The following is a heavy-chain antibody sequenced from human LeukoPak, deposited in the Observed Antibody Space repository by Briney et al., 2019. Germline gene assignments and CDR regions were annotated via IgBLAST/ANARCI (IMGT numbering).Heavy chain of an antibody. CDR2: ISCDGSDK. J-gene: IGHJ4*02. CDR1: GFTFSTYA. V-gene: IGHV3-30*01. CDR3: ARDTFSDC. Sequence: GRSLRLSCAASGFTFSTYAMHWVRQAPGKGLEWVAVISCDGSDKYYADSVKGRFTISRDNSKNTLYLQMNSLRAEDTAVYYCARDTFSDCWGQGTLVTVSS.